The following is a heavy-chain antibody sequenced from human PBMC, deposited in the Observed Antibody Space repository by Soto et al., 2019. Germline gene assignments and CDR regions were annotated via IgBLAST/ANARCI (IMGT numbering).Heavy chain of an antibody. V-gene: IGHV3-64D*06. Sequence: AGGSLRLSCSASGFTFSNYAMHWVRQAPGKGLEYVSAIYSNGGSTFYADSVRGRFTISRDNSKNTLYLQMSSLRAEDTAVYYCVKDRYYYDSSAYRSAYWGQGTLVTVSS. CDR1: GFTFSNYA. CDR3: VKDRYYYDSSAYRSAY. J-gene: IGHJ4*02. CDR2: IYSNGGST. D-gene: IGHD3-22*01.